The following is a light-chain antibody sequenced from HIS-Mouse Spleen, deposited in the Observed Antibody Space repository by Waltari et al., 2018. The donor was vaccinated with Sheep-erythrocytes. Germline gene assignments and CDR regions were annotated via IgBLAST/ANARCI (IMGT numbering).Light chain of an antibody. CDR2: EGS. V-gene: IGLV2-23*01. CDR1: SSDVGSYNL. CDR3: CSYAGSSTPWV. J-gene: IGLJ3*02. Sequence: QSALTQPASVSGSPGQSITISCTGTSSDVGSYNLVSWYQQHQGKAPKLMIYEGSKRPSGVSNSFSGSKSGNTASLTISGLQAEDEADYYCCSYAGSSTPWVFGGGTKLTVL.